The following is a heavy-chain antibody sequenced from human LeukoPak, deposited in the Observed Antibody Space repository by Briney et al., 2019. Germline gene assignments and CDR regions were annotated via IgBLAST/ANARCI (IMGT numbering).Heavy chain of an antibody. V-gene: IGHV3-74*01. CDR3: ARFFLYTYFDY. Sequence: GGSLRLSCAASGFTFSSYWMHWVRQAPGKGLVWVSRINSDGSSTSYADSVKGRFTISRDNAKNTLYLQMNSLRAEDTAVYYRARFFLYTYFDYWGQGTLVTVSS. J-gene: IGHJ4*02. CDR1: GFTFSSYW. CDR2: INSDGSST. D-gene: IGHD1-14*01.